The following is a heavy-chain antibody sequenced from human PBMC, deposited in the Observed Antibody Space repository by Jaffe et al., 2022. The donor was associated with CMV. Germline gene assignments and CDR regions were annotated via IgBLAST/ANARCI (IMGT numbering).Heavy chain of an antibody. D-gene: IGHD3-3*01. CDR3: ARETGRFFPIRGMDV. Sequence: EVQLVESGGGLVQPGGSLRLSCAASGFTFSSYWMSWVRQAPGKGLEWVANIKQDGSEKYYVDSVKGRFTISRDNAKNSLYLQMNSLRAEDTAVYYCARETGRFFPIRGMDVWGQGTTVTVSS. V-gene: IGHV3-7*01. J-gene: IGHJ6*02. CDR1: GFTFSSYW. CDR2: IKQDGSEK.